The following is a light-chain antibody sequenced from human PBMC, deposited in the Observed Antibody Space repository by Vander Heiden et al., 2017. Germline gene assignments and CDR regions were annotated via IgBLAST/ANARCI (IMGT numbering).Light chain of an antibody. J-gene: IGKJ5*01. CDR1: QSVLYSSNNKNY. V-gene: IGKV4-1*01. Sequence: DIVMTQSPDSLAVSLGERATINCKSSQSVLYSSNNKNYLAWYQKKPGQLPKLLIYGASTRESGGPDRFSGSGSGTDFTLNISSLQAEDVAVYYWQQYYSTRQITFGQGTRLEMK. CDR3: QQYYSTRQIT. CDR2: GAS.